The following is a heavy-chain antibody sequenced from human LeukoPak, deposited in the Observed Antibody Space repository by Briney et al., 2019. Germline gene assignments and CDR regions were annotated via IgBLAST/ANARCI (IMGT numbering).Heavy chain of an antibody. D-gene: IGHD3/OR15-3a*01. J-gene: IGHJ4*02. CDR1: GVSISSSNSY. CDR2: IYYSGNT. CDR3: ARQTGSGLFILP. V-gene: IGHV4-39*01. Sequence: PSETLSLTCTVSGVSISSSNSYWGWIRQPPGKGLEWVGSIYYSGNTYYNASLKSQVSISIDTSKNRFSLKLTSVTAADTAVYYCARQTGSGLFILPGGQGTLVTVSS.